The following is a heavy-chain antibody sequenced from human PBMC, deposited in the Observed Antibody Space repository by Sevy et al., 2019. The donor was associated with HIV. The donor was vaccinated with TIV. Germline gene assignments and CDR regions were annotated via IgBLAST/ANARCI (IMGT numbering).Heavy chain of an antibody. CDR3: ARELYCSSTSCYDAFDI. Sequence: ASVKVSCKASGYTFTGYYMHWVRQAPGQGLEWMGWINPNSGGTNYAQKFQGRVTMTRDTSISTAYIELSRLRSEDTAVYYCARELYCSSTSCYDAFDIWGQGTMVTVSS. V-gene: IGHV1-2*02. CDR1: GYTFTGYY. D-gene: IGHD2-2*01. CDR2: INPNSGGT. J-gene: IGHJ3*02.